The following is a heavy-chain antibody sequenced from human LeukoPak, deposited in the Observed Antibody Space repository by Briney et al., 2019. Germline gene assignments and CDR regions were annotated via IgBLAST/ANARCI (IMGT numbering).Heavy chain of an antibody. D-gene: IGHD6-13*01. J-gene: IGHJ4*02. Sequence: ASVKVSCKASGYTFTSYGISWVRQAPGQGLEWMGWISAYNGNTNYAQKLQGRVTMTTDTSTSTAYMELRSLRSDDTAVYYCARDSYSSSWYGRVGYWGQGTLVTVSS. CDR3: ARDSYSSSWYGRVGY. CDR1: GYTFTSYG. V-gene: IGHV1-18*01. CDR2: ISAYNGNT.